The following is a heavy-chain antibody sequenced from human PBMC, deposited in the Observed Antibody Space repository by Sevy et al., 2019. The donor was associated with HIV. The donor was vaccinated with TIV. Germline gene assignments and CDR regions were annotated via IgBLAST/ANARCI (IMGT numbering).Heavy chain of an antibody. CDR2: IYPDDSET. J-gene: IGHJ4*02. Sequence: GESLKISCEGSGYSFTSHWIGWVRHMPGKGLEWMGIIYPDDSETRYSPSFQGQVTFSADKSISTAYLQWSSLKVSDTAMYYCATSRSGYFDSSGYYIYWGQGTMVTVSS. CDR3: ATSRSGYFDSSGYYIY. CDR1: GYSFTSHW. V-gene: IGHV5-51*01. D-gene: IGHD3-22*01.